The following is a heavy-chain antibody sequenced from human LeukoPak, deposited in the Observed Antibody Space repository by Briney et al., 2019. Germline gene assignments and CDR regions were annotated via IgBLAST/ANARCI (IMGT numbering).Heavy chain of an antibody. CDR2: INPSGGST. Sequence: GASVKVSCKASGYTFTSYCMHWVRQAPGQGLEWMGIINPSGGSTSYAQKFQGRVTMTRDMSTSTVYMELSSLRSEDTAVYYCARTAARPRSPFDYWGQGTLVTVSS. CDR1: GYTFTSYC. D-gene: IGHD6-6*01. V-gene: IGHV1-46*01. J-gene: IGHJ4*02. CDR3: ARTAARPRSPFDY.